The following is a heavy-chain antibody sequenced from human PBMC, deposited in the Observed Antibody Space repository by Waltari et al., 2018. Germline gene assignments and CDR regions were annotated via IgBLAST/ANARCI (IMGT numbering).Heavy chain of an antibody. Sequence: EVQLVESGGGLVQPGGSLRLSCAASGFTFSSYSMNWVRQAPGKGLEWVSYISSSSSTIYYADSVKGRFTISRDNAKNSLYLQMNSLRAEDTAVYYCARDVGNVGGNYWGQGTLVTVSS. J-gene: IGHJ4*02. V-gene: IGHV3-48*04. D-gene: IGHD3-10*01. CDR1: GFTFSSYS. CDR2: ISSSSSTI. CDR3: ARDVGNVGGNY.